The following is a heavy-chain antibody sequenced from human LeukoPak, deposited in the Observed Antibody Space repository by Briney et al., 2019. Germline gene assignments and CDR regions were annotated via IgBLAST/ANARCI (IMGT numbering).Heavy chain of an antibody. J-gene: IGHJ3*02. CDR2: IIPIFGTA. CDR1: GGTFSSYA. D-gene: IGHD5-18*01. V-gene: IGHV1-69*05. Sequence: SVKVSCKASGGTFSSYAISWVRQAPGQGLEWMGGIIPIFGTANYAQKFQGRVTITTDESTSTAYMELNSLRSEDTAVYYCAREIGYDSYGPRAFDIWGQGTMVTVSS. CDR3: AREIGYDSYGPRAFDI.